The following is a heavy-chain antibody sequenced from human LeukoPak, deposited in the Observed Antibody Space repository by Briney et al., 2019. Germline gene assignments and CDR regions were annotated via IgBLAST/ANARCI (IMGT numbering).Heavy chain of an antibody. CDR2: IWYDGSNK. CDR3: ARDMDYSFDY. V-gene: IGHV3-33*01. CDR1: GFTFSNHG. J-gene: IGHJ4*02. Sequence: GGSLRLSCAASGFTFSNHGMHWVRQAPGKGPEWVALIWYDGSNKYYGDSVKGRFTISRDNSKNTVYLQMNSLRAEDTGVYYCARDMDYSFDYWGQGTLVTVSS. D-gene: IGHD2-21*01.